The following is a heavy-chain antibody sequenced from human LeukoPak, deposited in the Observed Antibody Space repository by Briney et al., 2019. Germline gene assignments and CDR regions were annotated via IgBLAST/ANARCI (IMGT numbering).Heavy chain of an antibody. Sequence: GGSLRLSCAGSGFAFGTYAMSWVRQAPGMGPEWVSSISADGQVTYYADSVEGRFTVSRDNSKSTLYLQLNSPRAEDTATYYCARDPYNTILYRLAHWGQGTLVTVSS. CDR3: ARDPYNTILYRLAH. CDR2: ISADGQVT. V-gene: IGHV3-23*01. CDR1: GFAFGTYA. D-gene: IGHD3-10*01. J-gene: IGHJ4*02.